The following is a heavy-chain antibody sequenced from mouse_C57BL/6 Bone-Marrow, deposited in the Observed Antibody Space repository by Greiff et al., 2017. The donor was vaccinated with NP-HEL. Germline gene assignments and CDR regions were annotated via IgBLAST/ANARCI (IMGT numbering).Heavy chain of an antibody. J-gene: IGHJ4*01. CDR3: ARPGTAQARGAMDY. CDR2: INYDGSST. D-gene: IGHD3-2*02. V-gene: IGHV5-16*01. Sequence: EVQLVESEGGLVQPGSSMKLSCTASGFTFSDYYMAWVRQVPEKGLEWVANINYDGSSTYYLDSLKSRFIISRDNAKNILYLQMSSLKSEDTATYYCARPGTAQARGAMDYWGQGTSVTVSS. CDR1: GFTFSDYY.